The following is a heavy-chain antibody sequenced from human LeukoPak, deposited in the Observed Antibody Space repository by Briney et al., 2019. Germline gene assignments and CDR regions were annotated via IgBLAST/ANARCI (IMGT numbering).Heavy chain of an antibody. CDR1: AFSLSTSGVG. Sequence: SGPTLVNPTQTLTLTCTFSAFSLSTSGVGVGWIRQPPGKALEWLALIYWDDDKRYSPSLKSRLTITKDTSKNQVVLIMTNMDHVDTATYYCAHRGVGWFDFDYWGQGTLVTVSS. J-gene: IGHJ4*02. CDR3: AHRGVGWFDFDY. V-gene: IGHV2-5*02. D-gene: IGHD6-19*01. CDR2: IYWDDDK.